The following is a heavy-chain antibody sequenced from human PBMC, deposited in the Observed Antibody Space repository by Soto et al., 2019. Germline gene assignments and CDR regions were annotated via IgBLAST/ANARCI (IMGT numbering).Heavy chain of an antibody. CDR2: ISSSGSTI. CDR3: AAWEQWLVRSVDGHYFDY. CDR1: GFTFSSYE. J-gene: IGHJ4*02. D-gene: IGHD6-19*01. V-gene: IGHV3-48*03. Sequence: EVQLVESGGGLVQPGGSLRLSCAASGFTFSSYEMNWVRQAPGKGLEWVSYISSSGSTIYYADSVKGRFTISRDNAKNSLYLQMNGLRAEDTAVYYCAAWEQWLVRSVDGHYFDYWGQGTLVTVSS.